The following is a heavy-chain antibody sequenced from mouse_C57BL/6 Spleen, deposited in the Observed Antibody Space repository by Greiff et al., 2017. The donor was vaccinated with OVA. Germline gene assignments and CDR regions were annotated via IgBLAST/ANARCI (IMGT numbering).Heavy chain of an antibody. CDR3: TRGDYDADWYFDV. J-gene: IGHJ1*03. CDR2: IDPETGGT. V-gene: IGHV1-15*01. CDR1: GYTFTDYE. D-gene: IGHD2-4*01. Sequence: VQVVESGAELVRPGASVTLSCKASGYTFTDYEMHWVKQTPVHGLEWIGAIDPETGGTAYNQKFKGKAILTADKSSSTAYMELRSLTSEDSAVYYCTRGDYDADWYFDVWGTGTTVTVSS.